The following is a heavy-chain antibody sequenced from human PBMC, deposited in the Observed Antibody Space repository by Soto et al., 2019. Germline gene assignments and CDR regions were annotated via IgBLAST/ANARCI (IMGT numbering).Heavy chain of an antibody. Sequence: PSETLSLTCAVYGGSFSGYYWSWIRQPPGKGLEWIGEINHSGSTNYNPSLKSRVTISVDTSKNQFSLKLSSVTAADTAVYYCARGGGYGRYYFDYWGQGTLVTVSS. J-gene: IGHJ4*02. CDR3: ARGGGYGRYYFDY. D-gene: IGHD5-12*01. CDR2: INHSGST. CDR1: GGSFSGYY. V-gene: IGHV4-34*01.